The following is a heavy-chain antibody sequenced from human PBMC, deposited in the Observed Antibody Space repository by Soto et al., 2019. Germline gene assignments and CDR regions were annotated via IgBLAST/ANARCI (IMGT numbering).Heavy chain of an antibody. CDR2: INAGNGNT. CDR1: GYTFTSYA. CDR3: ARNYDFWSGYYPPYYFDY. D-gene: IGHD3-3*01. J-gene: IGHJ4*02. Sequence: ASVKVSCKASGYTFTSYAMHWVRQAPGQRLEWMGWINAGNGNTKYSQKFQGRVTITRDTSASTAYMELSSLRSEDTAVYYCARNYDFWSGYYPPYYFDYWGQGTLVTVSS. V-gene: IGHV1-3*01.